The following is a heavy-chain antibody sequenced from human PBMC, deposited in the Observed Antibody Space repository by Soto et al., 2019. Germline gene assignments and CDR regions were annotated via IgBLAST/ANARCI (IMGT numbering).Heavy chain of an antibody. V-gene: IGHV4-34*01. Sequence: SETLSLTCAVYGGSFSGYYWSWIRQPPGKGLEWIGEINHSGSTLYYADSVKGRFTISRDNAKNSVYLQVNNLRDEDTAVYYCARDWDIVILSVPIPNYNYGMDVWGQGTTVTVSS. CDR2: INHSGST. CDR3: ARDWDIVILSVPIPNYNYGMDV. D-gene: IGHD2-15*01. J-gene: IGHJ6*02. CDR1: GGSFSGYY.